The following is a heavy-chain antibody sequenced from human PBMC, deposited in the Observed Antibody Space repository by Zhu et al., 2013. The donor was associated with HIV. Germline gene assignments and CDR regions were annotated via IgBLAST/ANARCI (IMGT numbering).Heavy chain of an antibody. D-gene: IGHD2-8*02. V-gene: IGHV4-61*01. CDR1: GGSVSSGTYY. J-gene: IGHJ4*02. Sequence: QVQLQELGPRLVKPSETLSLTCTVTGGSVSSGTYYWSWIRQPPGKGLEWVGFTHHSGNSNYSPSLKSRVTISLDTSKNQLSLRLSSVTAADTAVYLCARDPRGTGGVWGFDFWGQGTLGHHLL. CDR3: ARDPRGTGGVWGFDF. CDR2: THHSGNS.